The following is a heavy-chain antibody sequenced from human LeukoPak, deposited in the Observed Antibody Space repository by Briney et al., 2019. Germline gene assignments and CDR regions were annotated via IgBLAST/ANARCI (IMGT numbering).Heavy chain of an antibody. D-gene: IGHD3-16*01. Sequence: PGKSLRLSCAASGFSFNNYAMYWVRQAPGKGLEWVALISYDGGDKYYAESMKGRITISRDNDENTLYLQMNNLRPVDTAFYFCVKEGVEYSYSYGDYWGQGTLVTVSS. CDR1: GFSFNNYA. CDR2: ISYDGGDK. V-gene: IGHV3-30*18. CDR3: VKEGVEYSYSYGDY. J-gene: IGHJ4*02.